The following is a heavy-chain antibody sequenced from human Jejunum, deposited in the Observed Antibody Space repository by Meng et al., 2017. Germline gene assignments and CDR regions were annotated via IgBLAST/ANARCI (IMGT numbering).Heavy chain of an antibody. V-gene: IGHV3-7*01. CDR2: INQDTSSR. CDR1: GFPVSNYW. J-gene: IGHJ3*02. Sequence: GGSLRLSCVASGFPVSNYWMSWVRQAPGKGLEWVANINQDTSSRDYVASVKGRFTISRDNARNSLYLQMNSLRIEDTAVYYCTHPLIVGAANALDIWGPGTMVTVSS. CDR3: THPLIVGAANALDI. D-gene: IGHD1-26*01.